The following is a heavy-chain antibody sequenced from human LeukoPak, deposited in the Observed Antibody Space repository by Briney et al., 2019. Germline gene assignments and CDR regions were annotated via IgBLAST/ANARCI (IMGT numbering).Heavy chain of an antibody. CDR1: GYTFTGYY. CDR2: INPNSGGT. V-gene: IGHV1-2*02. CDR3: ASPPLLWFGELFLPLDY. J-gene: IGHJ4*02. D-gene: IGHD3-10*01. Sequence: ASVKVSCKASGYTFTGYYMHWVRQAPGQGLEWMGWINPNSGGTNYAQKFQGRVTMTRDTSISTAHMELSRLRSDDTAVYYCASPPLLWFGELFLPLDYWGQGTLVTVSS.